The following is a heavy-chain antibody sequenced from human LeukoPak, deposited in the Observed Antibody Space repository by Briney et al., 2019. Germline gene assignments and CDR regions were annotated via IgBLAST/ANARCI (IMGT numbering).Heavy chain of an antibody. CDR2: IYYSGST. J-gene: IGHJ4*02. V-gene: IGHV4-61*01. CDR1: GGSISSGSYY. CDR3: ARRNVGYRSGQLDY. Sequence: TSETLSLTCSVSGGSISSGSYYWSWIRQPPGKGLEWIGYIYYSGSTNYNPSLKSRVTISVDTSKNQFSLKLSSVTAADTAVYYCARRNVGYRSGQLDYWGQGTLVTVSS. D-gene: IGHD6-19*01.